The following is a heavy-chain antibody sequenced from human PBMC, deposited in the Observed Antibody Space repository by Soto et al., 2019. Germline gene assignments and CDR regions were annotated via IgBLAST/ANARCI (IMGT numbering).Heavy chain of an antibody. V-gene: IGHV1-8*01. D-gene: IGHD2-8*02. CDR2: MSPNSGST. CDR1: GYTFTSYD. J-gene: IGHJ4*02. Sequence: GASVKVSCKASGYTFTSYDVNWVRQAPGLGLEWVGWMSPNSGSTYYAQKFRGRVTMTSDTSMSTAYMDLGSLRSEDTAVYYCARGPGPDYWGQGTLVTVSS. CDR3: ARGPGPDY.